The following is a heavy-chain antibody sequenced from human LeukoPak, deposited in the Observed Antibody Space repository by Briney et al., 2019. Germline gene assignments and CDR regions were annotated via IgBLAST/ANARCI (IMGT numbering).Heavy chain of an antibody. J-gene: IGHJ4*02. Sequence: ASVKVSCKVSGYTLTELSMHWVRQAPGKGLERMGGFDPEDGETIYAQKFQGRVTMTEDTSTDTAYMELSSLRSEDTAVYYCATVVDSSGWYDYWGQGTLVTVSS. V-gene: IGHV1-24*01. D-gene: IGHD6-19*01. CDR3: ATVVDSSGWYDY. CDR1: GYTLTELS. CDR2: FDPEDGET.